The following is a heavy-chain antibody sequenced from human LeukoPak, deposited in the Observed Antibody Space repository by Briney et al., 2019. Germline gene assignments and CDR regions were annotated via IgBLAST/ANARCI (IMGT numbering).Heavy chain of an antibody. V-gene: IGHV3-23*01. J-gene: IGHJ1*01. D-gene: IGHD3-10*01. Sequence: GGSLRLSCAASGFTFSSYVMSWVRQAPGKGLEWVSTISGSGAYTYYADSVKGRFTISRDNSKNTLYLQMNSLRAEDKAVYYCAKYFASGSYYKLPHWGQGTLVTVSS. CDR3: AKYFASGSYYKLPH. CDR1: GFTFSSYV. CDR2: ISGSGAYT.